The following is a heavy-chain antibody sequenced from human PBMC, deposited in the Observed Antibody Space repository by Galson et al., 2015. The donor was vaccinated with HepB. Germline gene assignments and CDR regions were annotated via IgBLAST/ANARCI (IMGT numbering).Heavy chain of an antibody. D-gene: IGHD5-12*01. CDR2: IWYDGSNK. J-gene: IGHJ4*02. Sequence: SLRLSCAASGFTFSSYGMHWVRQAPGKGLEWVAVIWYDGSNKYYADSVKGRFTISRDNSKNTLYLQMNSLRAEDTAVYYCARAGERGYSGYDTNFDYWGQGTLVTVSS. V-gene: IGHV3-33*01. CDR3: ARAGERGYSGYDTNFDY. CDR1: GFTFSSYG.